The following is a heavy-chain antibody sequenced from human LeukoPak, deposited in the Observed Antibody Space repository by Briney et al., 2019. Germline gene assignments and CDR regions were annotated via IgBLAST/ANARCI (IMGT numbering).Heavy chain of an antibody. CDR2: IHYSRST. Sequence: SETLSLTCTVSGGSISSSSYYWGWIRQPPGKGLEWIGYIHYSRSTSYNPSLKSRVTISVDTSKNQFSLKLSSVTAADTAVYYCARVSSSWYGGYYYYYYMDVWGKGTTVTVSS. CDR1: GGSISSSSYY. D-gene: IGHD6-13*01. V-gene: IGHV4-61*05. J-gene: IGHJ6*03. CDR3: ARVSSSWYGGYYYYYYMDV.